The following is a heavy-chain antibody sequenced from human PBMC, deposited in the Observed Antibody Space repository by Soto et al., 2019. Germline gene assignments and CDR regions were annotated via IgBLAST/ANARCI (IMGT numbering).Heavy chain of an antibody. CDR2: IIPISGTA. V-gene: IGHV1-69*01. J-gene: IGHJ6*02. CDR1: GGTFSSYA. CDR3: ARSEGSSTSLEIYYYYYYGMAV. D-gene: IGHD2-2*01. Sequence: QVQLVQSGAEVKKPGSSVKVSCKASGGTFSSYAISWVRQAPGQGLEWMGGIIPISGTANYAQKFQGRVKITASESTSTAYMELSSLRSEDTAVYYCARSEGSSTSLEIYYYYYYGMAVWRQGTTVNVSS.